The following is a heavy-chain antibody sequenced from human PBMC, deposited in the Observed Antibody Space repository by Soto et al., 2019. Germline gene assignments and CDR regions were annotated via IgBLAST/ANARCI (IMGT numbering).Heavy chain of an antibody. J-gene: IGHJ6*02. Sequence: QVQLVQSGAEVTKPGSSVKVSCKASGGTFSTYGISWVRRAPGQGLEWMGGIIRLFGSADFSQKFQGRVTITADESTGTVYMELNSLRSEDTAVYYCARIKRPPKGGYIYYYYGLDVWGQGTTVTVSS. CDR3: ARIKRPPKGGYIYYYYGLDV. CDR2: IIRLFGSA. CDR1: GGTFSTYG. V-gene: IGHV1-69*01. D-gene: IGHD1-1*01.